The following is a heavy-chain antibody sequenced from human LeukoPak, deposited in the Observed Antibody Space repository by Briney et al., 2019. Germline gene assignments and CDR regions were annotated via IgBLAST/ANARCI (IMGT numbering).Heavy chain of an antibody. CDR1: GFTFGSYG. V-gene: IGHV3-33*01. J-gene: IGHJ4*02. D-gene: IGHD6-13*01. CDR3: ARDGGSSWDFDY. CDR2: IWYDGSNK. Sequence: GGSLRLSCAASGFTFGSYGMHWVRQAPGKGLEWVAVIWYDGSNKYYADSVKGRFTISRDNSKNTLYLQMNSLRAEDTAVYYCARDGGSSWDFDYWGQGTLVTVSS.